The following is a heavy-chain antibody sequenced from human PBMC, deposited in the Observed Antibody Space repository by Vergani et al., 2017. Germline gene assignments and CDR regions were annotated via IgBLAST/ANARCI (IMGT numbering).Heavy chain of an antibody. CDR3: AKEIGHSSSWYGENWFDP. Sequence: QVQLQESGPGLVKPSETLSLTCTVSGGSISSYYWSWIRQPAGKGLEWIGRIYTSGSTNYNPSLKSRVTMSVDTSKNQFSLKLSSVTAADTAVYYCAKEIGHSSSWYGENWFDPWGQGTLVTVSS. CDR2: IYTSGST. CDR1: GGSISSYY. V-gene: IGHV4-4*07. J-gene: IGHJ5*02. D-gene: IGHD6-13*01.